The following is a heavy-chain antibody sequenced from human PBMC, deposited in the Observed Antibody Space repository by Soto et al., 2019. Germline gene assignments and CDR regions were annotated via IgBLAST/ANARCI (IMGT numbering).Heavy chain of an antibody. D-gene: IGHD4-17*01. J-gene: IGHJ6*03. V-gene: IGHV1-18*01. CDR1: GYTFTSYG. CDR2: ISAYNGNT. Sequence: ASVKVSCKASGYTFTSYGISWVLQALGEGLEWMGWISAYNGNTNYAQKLQGRVTMTTDTSTSTAYMELRSLRSDDTAVYYCARGGGFYGAEKHYYYYMDVWGKGTTVTVSS. CDR3: ARGGGFYGAEKHYYYYMDV.